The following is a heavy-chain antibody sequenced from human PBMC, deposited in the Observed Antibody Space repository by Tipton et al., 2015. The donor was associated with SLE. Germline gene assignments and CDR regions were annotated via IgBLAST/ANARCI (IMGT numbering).Heavy chain of an antibody. D-gene: IGHD3-22*01. CDR2: IYPGDSDT. Sequence: QLVQSGAEVKKPGESLKISCKGSGYSFSTYWIGWVRQMPGKGLEWLGIIYPGDSDTRYNPSFQGQVTISVDKSINIAYLQWRSLQVSDSAMYYCARTDYYDTTGYYDYWGQGTLVAVSS. J-gene: IGHJ4*02. CDR3: ARTDYYDTTGYYDY. V-gene: IGHV5-51*03. CDR1: GYSFSTYW.